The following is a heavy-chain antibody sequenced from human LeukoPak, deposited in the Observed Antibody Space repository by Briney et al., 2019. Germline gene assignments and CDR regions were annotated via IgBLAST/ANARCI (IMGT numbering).Heavy chain of an antibody. CDR1: GGSIGSYY. V-gene: IGHV4-4*09. Sequence: SETLSLTCTVSGGSIGSYYWSWIRQPPGKGLEWIGYIYTSGSTNYNPSLKSRVTISVDTSKNQFSLKLSSVTAADTAVYYCARLDYGGNSVDYWGQGTLVTVSS. D-gene: IGHD4-23*01. CDR2: IYTSGST. CDR3: ARLDYGGNSVDY. J-gene: IGHJ4*02.